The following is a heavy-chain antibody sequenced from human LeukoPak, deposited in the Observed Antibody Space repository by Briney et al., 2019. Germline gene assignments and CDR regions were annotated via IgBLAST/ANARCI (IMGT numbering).Heavy chain of an antibody. Sequence: EASVKVSCKASGYTFTGYYMHWVRQAPGQGLERMGWINPNSGGTNYAQKFQGRVTMTRDTSISTAYMELSRLRSDDTAVYYCARALYPSPRIWDPDYWGQGTLVTVSS. V-gene: IGHV1-2*02. CDR2: INPNSGGT. J-gene: IGHJ4*02. CDR3: ARALYPSPRIWDPDY. CDR1: GYTFTGYY. D-gene: IGHD3-16*01.